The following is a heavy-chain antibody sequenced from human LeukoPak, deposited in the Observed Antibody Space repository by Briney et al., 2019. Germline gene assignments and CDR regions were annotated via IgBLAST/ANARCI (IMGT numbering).Heavy chain of an antibody. V-gene: IGHV3-30*18. Sequence: PGRSLRLSCAASGFTFSTYGMHWVRQAPGKGLEWVAVISYDGKVKYYADSVKGRFTISRDNSKNTLFLQLSSLRPEDTAVYYCAKEISQIPSNGWPLDYWGQGTLVTLSS. CDR3: AKEISQIPSNGWPLDY. CDR2: ISYDGKVK. D-gene: IGHD6-19*01. CDR1: GFTFSTYG. J-gene: IGHJ4*02.